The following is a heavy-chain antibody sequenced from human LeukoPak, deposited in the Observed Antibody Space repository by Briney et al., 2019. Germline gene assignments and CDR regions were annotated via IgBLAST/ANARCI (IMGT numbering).Heavy chain of an antibody. V-gene: IGHV1-8*01. CDR2: MNPNSGNT. D-gene: IGHD2-15*01. CDR1: GYTFTSYD. J-gene: IGHJ5*02. CDR3: ARRLGYCSGGSCYGRLDP. Sequence: ASVKVSCKASGYTFTSYDINWVRQATGQGLEWMGWMNPNSGNTGYAQKFQGRVTMTRNTSISTAYMELSSLRSEDTAVYYCARRLGYCSGGSCYGRLDPWGQGTLVTVSS.